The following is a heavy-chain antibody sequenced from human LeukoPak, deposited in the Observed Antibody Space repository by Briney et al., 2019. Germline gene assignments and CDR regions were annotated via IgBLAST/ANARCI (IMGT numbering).Heavy chain of an antibody. Sequence: GESLKISFKGSGXSFTSYCISWVRQMPGKGLEWMGRIDPSDSYTNYSPSFQGHVTISADKSISTAYLQWSSLKASDTAMYYCARHVIYGDYDHNWFDPWGQGTLVTVSS. D-gene: IGHD4-17*01. V-gene: IGHV5-10-1*01. CDR2: IDPSDSYT. CDR3: ARHVIYGDYDHNWFDP. CDR1: GXSFTSYC. J-gene: IGHJ5*02.